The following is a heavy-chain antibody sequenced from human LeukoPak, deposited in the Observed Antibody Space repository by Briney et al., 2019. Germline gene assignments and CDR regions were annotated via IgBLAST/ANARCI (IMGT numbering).Heavy chain of an antibody. D-gene: IGHD4-17*01. CDR3: AKDQDYGDDMLDY. Sequence: PGRSLRLSCAASGFTFSSYGMHWVRQAPGKGLEWVAVIWYDGSNKYYADSVKGRFTISRDNFKNTLYLQMNSLRAEDKAVYYCAKDQDYGDDMLDYWGQETLVTVSS. CDR2: IWYDGSNK. CDR1: GFTFSSYG. J-gene: IGHJ4*02. V-gene: IGHV3-33*06.